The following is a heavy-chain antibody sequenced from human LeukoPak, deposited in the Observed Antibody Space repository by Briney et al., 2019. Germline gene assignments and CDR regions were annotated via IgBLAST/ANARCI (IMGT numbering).Heavy chain of an antibody. CDR3: ARVQYSGSAALDY. CDR2: INPNSGAT. D-gene: IGHD6-6*01. CDR1: GYTFTGYY. Sequence: GASVNVSCKASGYTFTGYYMHWVRQAPGQGLEWMGGINPNSGATNYAQKFQGRVTMTSDTSISTAYMGLSRLRSDDTAVYYCARVQYSGSAALDYWGQGTLVTVSS. J-gene: IGHJ4*02. V-gene: IGHV1-2*02.